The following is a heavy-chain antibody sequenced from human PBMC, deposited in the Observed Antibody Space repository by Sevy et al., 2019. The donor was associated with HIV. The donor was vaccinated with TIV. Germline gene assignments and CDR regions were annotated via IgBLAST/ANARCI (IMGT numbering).Heavy chain of an antibody. V-gene: IGHV1-69*06. CDR3: ASKERGYSPTDAFDI. D-gene: IGHD5-18*01. CDR1: GGTFSSYA. Sequence: ASVKVSCKASGGTFSSYAISWVRQAPGQGLEWMGGIIPIFGTANYAQKFQGRVTITADKSTSTVYMELSSLRSEDTAVYYCASKERGYSPTDAFDIWGQGTMVTVSS. CDR2: IIPIFGTA. J-gene: IGHJ3*02.